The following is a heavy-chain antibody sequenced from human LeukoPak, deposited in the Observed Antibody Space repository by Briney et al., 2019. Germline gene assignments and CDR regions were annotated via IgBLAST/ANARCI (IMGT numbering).Heavy chain of an antibody. J-gene: IGHJ3*02. Sequence: GRSLRLSCAASGFTFSSYAMHWVRQAPGKGLEWVAVISYDGSNNYYADSVKGRFTISRDNSKNTLYLQMNSLRAEDTAVYYCARVMSAAGNAFDIWGQGTMVTVSS. D-gene: IGHD6-13*01. CDR3: ARVMSAAGNAFDI. V-gene: IGHV3-30*04. CDR2: ISYDGSNN. CDR1: GFTFSSYA.